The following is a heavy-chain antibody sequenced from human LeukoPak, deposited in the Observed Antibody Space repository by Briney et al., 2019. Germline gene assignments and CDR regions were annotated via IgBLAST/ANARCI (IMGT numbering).Heavy chain of an antibody. D-gene: IGHD2-2*02. CDR3: ASGAYRSHYYYAMDV. CDR1: GFTFSNYA. Sequence: GGSLRLSCAASGFTFSNYAIHWVRQAPGKGLEWVAVISYDGSNKYYADSVKGRFIISRDNSKNTMYLQMNSLRVEDTAVYYCASGAYRSHYYYAMDVWGQGTTVTVSS. CDR2: ISYDGSNK. V-gene: IGHV3-30-3*01. J-gene: IGHJ6*02.